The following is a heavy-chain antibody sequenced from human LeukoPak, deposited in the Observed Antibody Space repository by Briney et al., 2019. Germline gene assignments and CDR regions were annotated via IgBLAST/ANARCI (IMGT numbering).Heavy chain of an antibody. CDR2: ISAYNGNT. CDR1: GYTFTSEG. D-gene: IGHD6-19*01. CDR3: ARDHQWLVSDY. Sequence: AXVKVSCKASGYTFTSEGISWVRQAPGQGVEGMGWISAYNGNTNYAQKLQGRVTMNKETYTRRAYMELRSLRSDDTAVYYCARDHQWLVSDYWGQGTLVTVSS. J-gene: IGHJ4*02. V-gene: IGHV1-18*01.